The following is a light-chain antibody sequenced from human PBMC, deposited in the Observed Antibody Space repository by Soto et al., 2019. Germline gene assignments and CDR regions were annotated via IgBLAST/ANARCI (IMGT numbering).Light chain of an antibody. CDR2: KAS. CDR1: QSISSW. CDR3: QQYNGFPIT. Sequence: RSTLNEKVGDRVTITCRASQSISSWLAWYQQKPGNAPKLLIYKASSLESGVPSRFSGSGSGTEFTLTISSLQPDDCAPYSFQQYNGFPITFGQRYGRRL. J-gene: IGKJ5*01. V-gene: IGKV1-5*03.